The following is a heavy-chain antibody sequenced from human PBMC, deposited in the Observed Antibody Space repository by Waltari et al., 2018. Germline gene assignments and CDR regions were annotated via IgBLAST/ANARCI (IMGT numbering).Heavy chain of an antibody. CDR2: IYTSGST. V-gene: IGHV4-4*07. CDR3: AGEGVAGITYYFDY. CDR1: GGSISSYY. D-gene: IGHD6-19*01. Sequence: QVQLQESGPGLVKPSETLSLTCTVSGGSISSYYWSWIRQPAGKGLEWIGRIYTSGSTNYNPSLKSRVTMSVDTSKNQFSLKLSSVTAADTAVYYCAGEGVAGITYYFDYWGQGTLVTVSS. J-gene: IGHJ4*02.